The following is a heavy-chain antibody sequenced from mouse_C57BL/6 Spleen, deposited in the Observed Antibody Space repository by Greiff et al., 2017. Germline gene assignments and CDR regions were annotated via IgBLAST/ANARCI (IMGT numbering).Heavy chain of an antibody. CDR1: GYTFTSYW. CDR2: IDPNSGGT. CDR3: AKVTVVENWYFDV. D-gene: IGHD1-1*01. J-gene: IGHJ1*03. V-gene: IGHV1-72*01. Sequence: VQLQQPGAELVKPGASVKLSCKASGYTFTSYWMPWVKQRPGRGLEWIGRIDPNSGGTKYNEKFKSKATLTVDKPSSTAYMQLSSLTSEDSAVYYCAKVTVVENWYFDVWGTGTTVTVSS.